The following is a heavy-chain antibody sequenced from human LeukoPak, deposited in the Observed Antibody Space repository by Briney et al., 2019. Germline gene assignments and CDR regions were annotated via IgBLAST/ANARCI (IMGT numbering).Heavy chain of an antibody. CDR3: ARDFFGYSSGDDLSAFDI. V-gene: IGHV3-21*01. J-gene: IGHJ3*02. Sequence: GGSLRLSCAASGFTFSSYSMNWVRQAPGKGLEWVSSISSSSSYIYYADSVKGRFTISRDNAKNSLYLQMNSLRAEDTAVYYCARDFFGYSSGDDLSAFDIWGQGDNGHRLF. D-gene: IGHD6-19*01. CDR2: ISSSSSYI. CDR1: GFTFSSYS.